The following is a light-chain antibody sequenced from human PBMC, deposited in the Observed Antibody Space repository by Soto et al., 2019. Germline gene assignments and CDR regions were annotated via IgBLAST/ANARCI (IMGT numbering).Light chain of an antibody. CDR1: SSDVGGYNY. Sequence: QSVLTQPASVSGSPGQSITISCTGTSSDVGGYNYVSWYQQHPGKAPKLMIYDVNTRPSGVSNRFSGSKSGNTASLTISGLQAVDEADYYCSSYRSSISFGGGTNLTVL. CDR3: SSYRSSIS. V-gene: IGLV2-14*01. J-gene: IGLJ2*01. CDR2: DVN.